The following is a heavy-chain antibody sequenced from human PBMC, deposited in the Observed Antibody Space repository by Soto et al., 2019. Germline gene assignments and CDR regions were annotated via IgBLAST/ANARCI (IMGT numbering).Heavy chain of an antibody. CDR1: GGSFSGYY. Sequence: QVQLQQWGAGLLKPSETLSLTCAVYGGSFSGYYWSWIRQPPGKGLEWIGEINHSGSTNYNPSLKSRVTISVDTSKNQCSLERSSVTAADTAVYYCARGGGRMVRGVIPDYWGQGTLVTVSS. D-gene: IGHD3-10*01. CDR2: INHSGST. J-gene: IGHJ4*02. CDR3: ARGGGRMVRGVIPDY. V-gene: IGHV4-34*01.